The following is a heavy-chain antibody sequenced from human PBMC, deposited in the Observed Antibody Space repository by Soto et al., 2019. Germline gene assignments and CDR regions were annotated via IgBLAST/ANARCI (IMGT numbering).Heavy chain of an antibody. J-gene: IGHJ6*01. CDR3: ARDKDRQQLGGNYYYIMDV. Sequence: QVQLVQSGAEVKKPGSSVKVSCKTSGGTFRTSAISWVRQAPGQGLEWMGGIMPVFSTPDYAQKFQGRVTITADRSTGTAYMELRSLRSEDTAVYYCARDKDRQQLGGNYYYIMDVWGQGTTVTVSS. CDR2: IMPVFSTP. D-gene: IGHD3-3*02. CDR1: GGTFRTSA. V-gene: IGHV1-69*14.